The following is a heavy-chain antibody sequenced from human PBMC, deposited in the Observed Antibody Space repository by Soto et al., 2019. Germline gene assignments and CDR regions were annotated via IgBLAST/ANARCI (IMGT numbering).Heavy chain of an antibody. V-gene: IGHV4-59*01. CDR3: ARSGDPYYYYYGMDV. J-gene: IGHJ6*02. CDR1: GGSISSYY. CDR2: IYYSGST. Sequence: PSETLSLTCTVSGGSISSYYWSWIRQPPGKGLEWIGYIYYSGSTNYNPSLKSRVTISVDTSKNQFSLKLSSVTAADTAVYYCARSGDPYYYYYGMDVWGQGTTVTVSS. D-gene: IGHD4-17*01.